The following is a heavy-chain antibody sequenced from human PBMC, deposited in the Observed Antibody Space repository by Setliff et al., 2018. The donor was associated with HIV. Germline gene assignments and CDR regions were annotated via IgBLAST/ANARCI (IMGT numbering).Heavy chain of an antibody. Sequence: GGSLRLSCAASGFTFSNYWMSWVRQGPEKGLEWASAITDGGGTTYYADSVKGRFTISRDNSKNTLYLLMNSLRAEDTALYYCVKDWGADDSKPWLSYWGQGTLVTVSS. CDR3: VKDWGADDSKPWLSY. D-gene: IGHD3-22*01. CDR2: ITDGGGTT. J-gene: IGHJ4*02. CDR1: GFTFSNYW. V-gene: IGHV3-23*01.